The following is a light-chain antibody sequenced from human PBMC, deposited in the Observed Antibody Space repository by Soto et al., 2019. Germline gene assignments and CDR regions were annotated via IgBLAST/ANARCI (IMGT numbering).Light chain of an antibody. J-gene: IGLJ2*01. V-gene: IGLV1-40*01. CDR1: SSNIGAGYD. CDR3: QSYDSSLSVV. CDR2: GNN. Sequence: QSVLTQPPSVSGAPGQRVTISCTGNSSNIGAGYDVHWYQQLPGTAPKLLIYGNNNRPSGVPDRFSGSKSGTSASLAITGLQAEDEADYYCQSYDSSLSVVFGGGTKLTVL.